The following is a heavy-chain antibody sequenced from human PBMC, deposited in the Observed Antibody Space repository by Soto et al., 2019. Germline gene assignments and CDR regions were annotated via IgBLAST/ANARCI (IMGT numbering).Heavy chain of an antibody. Sequence: SVKVSCKASGYTFTSYAMHWVRQAPGQRLEWMGWINAGNGNTKYSQKFQGRVTITRDTSASTAYMELGSLRSEDTAVYYCANDRIAVAGELDYCCQGTLLTVSS. CDR1: GYTFTSYA. CDR3: ANDRIAVAGELDY. D-gene: IGHD6-19*01. CDR2: INAGNGNT. V-gene: IGHV1-3*01. J-gene: IGHJ4*02.